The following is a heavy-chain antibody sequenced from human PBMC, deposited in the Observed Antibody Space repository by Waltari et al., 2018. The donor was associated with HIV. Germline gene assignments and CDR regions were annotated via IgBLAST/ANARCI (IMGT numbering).Heavy chain of an antibody. Sequence: QLQLQESGPGLVKPSETLSLTCAVSGGSISSSSYYWGWIRQPPGKGLEWIGSIYYSGSTSYNPSLKSRVTISVDTSKNQFSRKLSSVTAADTAVYYCARHVRSSIWFDYWGQGTLVTVSS. D-gene: IGHD3-10*02. J-gene: IGHJ5*01. CDR3: ARHVRSSIWFDY. CDR1: GGSISSSSYY. V-gene: IGHV4-39*01. CDR2: IYYSGST.